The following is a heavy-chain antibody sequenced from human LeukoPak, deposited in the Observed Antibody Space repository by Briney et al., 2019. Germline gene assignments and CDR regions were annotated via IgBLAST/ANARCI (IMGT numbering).Heavy chain of an antibody. J-gene: IGHJ4*02. CDR3: ARDGKSLYYYDSSGYYPFDY. CDR2: ISAYNGNT. V-gene: IGHV1-18*01. D-gene: IGHD3-22*01. CDR1: GYTFTSYG. Sequence: ASVKVSCKASGYTFTSYGISWVRQAPGQGLEWMGWISAYNGNTNYAQKLQGRVTMTTDTSTSTAYMELRSLRSDDTAVYYCARDGKSLYYYDSSGYYPFDYWGQGTLVTVSS.